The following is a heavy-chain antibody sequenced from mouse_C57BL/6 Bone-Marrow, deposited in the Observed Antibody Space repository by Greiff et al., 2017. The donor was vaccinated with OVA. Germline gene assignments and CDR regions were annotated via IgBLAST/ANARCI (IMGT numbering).Heavy chain of an antibody. D-gene: IGHD1-1*01. CDR3: ARFGYYGSSLDY. J-gene: IGHJ2*01. CDR1: GYTFTSYW. Sequence: QVQLQQPGAELVKPGASVKMSCKASGYTFTSYWITWVKQRPGQGLEWIGDIYPGSGSTNYNEKFKSKATLTVDTSSSTAYMQLSSLTSEDSAVYYCARFGYYGSSLDYWGQGTTRTVSS. V-gene: IGHV1-55*01. CDR2: IYPGSGST.